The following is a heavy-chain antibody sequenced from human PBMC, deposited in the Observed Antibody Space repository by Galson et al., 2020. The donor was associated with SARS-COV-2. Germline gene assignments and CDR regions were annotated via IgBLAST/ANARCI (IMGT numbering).Heavy chain of an antibody. CDR1: GYTFTSYD. CDR2: MNPNSGNT. Sequence: ASVKVSCKASGYTFTSYDINWVRQATGQGLEWMGWMNPNSGNTGYAQKFQGRVTMTRNTSISTAYMELSSLRSEDTAVYYCARGGTLRFLEWLLPTWFDYWGQGTLVTVSS. CDR3: ARGGTLRFLEWLLPTWFDY. D-gene: IGHD3-3*01. V-gene: IGHV1-8*01. J-gene: IGHJ4*02.